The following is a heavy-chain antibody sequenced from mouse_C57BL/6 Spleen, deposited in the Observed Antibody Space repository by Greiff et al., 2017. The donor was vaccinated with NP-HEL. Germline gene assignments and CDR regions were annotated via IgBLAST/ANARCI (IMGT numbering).Heavy chain of an antibody. CDR3: ARSYYYGSSLYYYAMDY. J-gene: IGHJ4*01. CDR1: GFNIKDYY. D-gene: IGHD1-1*01. Sequence: EVQLQKSGAELVKPGASVKLSCTASGFNIKDYYMHWVKQRTEQGLEWIGRIDPEDGETKYAPKFQGKATITADTSSNTAYLQLSSLTSEDTAVYYGARSYYYGSSLYYYAMDYWGQGTSVTVSS. CDR2: IDPEDGET. V-gene: IGHV14-2*01.